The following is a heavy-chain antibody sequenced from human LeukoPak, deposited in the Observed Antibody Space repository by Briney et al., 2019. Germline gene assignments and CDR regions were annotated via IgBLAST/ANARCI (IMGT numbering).Heavy chain of an antibody. CDR2: IDTNTGNP. Sequence: ASVKVSCKASGYSFTNHAIHWVRQAPGQGLEWMGWIDTNTGNPTYAQGFIGRFVFSLDTSVTTAYLQISSLKTEDTAVYYCARGYDTTGYFSYWGQGTLVTVSS. D-gene: IGHD3-22*01. CDR1: GYSFTNHA. V-gene: IGHV7-4-1*02. CDR3: ARGYDTTGYFSY. J-gene: IGHJ4*02.